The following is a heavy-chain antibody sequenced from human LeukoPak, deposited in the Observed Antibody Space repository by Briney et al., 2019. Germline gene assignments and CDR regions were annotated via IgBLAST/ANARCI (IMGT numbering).Heavy chain of an antibody. CDR2: IIPIFGTA. CDR3: ARDRPEYYDFWSGYQADAFDI. J-gene: IGHJ3*02. V-gene: IGHV1-69*05. D-gene: IGHD3-3*01. CDR1: GGTFSSYA. Sequence: VKVSCKASGGTFSSYAISWVRQAPGQGLEWMGGIIPIFGTANYAQKLQGRVTMTTDTSTSTAYMELRSLRSDDTAVYYCARDRPEYYDFWSGYQADAFDIWGQGTMVTVSS.